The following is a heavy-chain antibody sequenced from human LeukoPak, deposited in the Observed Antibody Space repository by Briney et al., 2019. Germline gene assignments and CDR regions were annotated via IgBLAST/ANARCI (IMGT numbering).Heavy chain of an antibody. V-gene: IGHV4-39*01. CDR3: ARSYGSGSSQWGAFDI. CDR2: IYYSGST. D-gene: IGHD3-10*01. CDR1: GGSLSSRSYY. Sequence: SETLSLTXTVSGGSLSSRSYYWGWIRQPPGKGLEWIGSIYYSGSTYYNPSLKSRVTISVDTSKNQFSLKLRSVTAADTAVYYCARSYGSGSSQWGAFDIWGQGTMVTVSS. J-gene: IGHJ3*02.